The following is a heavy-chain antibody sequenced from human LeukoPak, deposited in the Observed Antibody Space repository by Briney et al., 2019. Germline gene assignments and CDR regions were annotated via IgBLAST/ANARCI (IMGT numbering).Heavy chain of an antibody. Sequence: SETLSLTCAVYGGSFSGYYWSRIRHPPGKGLEWIGEINHSGSTNYNPSLKSRVTISVDTSKNQFSLKLSSVTAADTAVYYCAHRGQWLFSHFDYWGQGTLVTVSS. D-gene: IGHD6-19*01. J-gene: IGHJ4*02. V-gene: IGHV4-34*01. CDR1: GGSFSGYY. CDR2: INHSGST. CDR3: AHRGQWLFSHFDY.